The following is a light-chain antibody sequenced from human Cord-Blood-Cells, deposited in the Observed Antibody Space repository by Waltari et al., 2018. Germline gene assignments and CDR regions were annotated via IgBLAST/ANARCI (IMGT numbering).Light chain of an antibody. Sequence: QSALTQPASVSGSPGQSITISCTGTSSDVGGYNYVSWYQQHPGKAPKLMIYDVSNRASGVSNRFSGSKWGNTASLTISGLQAEDEADYYCSSYTSSSTEVFGGGTKLTVL. CDR1: SSDVGGYNY. CDR2: DVS. CDR3: SSYTSSSTEV. V-gene: IGLV2-14*01. J-gene: IGLJ2*01.